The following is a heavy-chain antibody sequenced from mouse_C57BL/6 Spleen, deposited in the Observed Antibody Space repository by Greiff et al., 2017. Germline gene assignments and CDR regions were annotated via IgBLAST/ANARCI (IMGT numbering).Heavy chain of an antibody. CDR1: GYTFTGYC. J-gene: IGHJ4*01. Sequence: QVQLQQSGAELMKPGASVKLSCKATGYTFTGYCIEWVKQRPGHGLEWIGEILPGNGSTNYNEKFKGKATFTADTSSNTAYMQLSSLTTGDSALYYCARSAYYSNPYAMEDWGQGTSVTVSS. V-gene: IGHV1-9*01. CDR2: ILPGNGST. D-gene: IGHD2-5*01. CDR3: ARSAYYSNPYAMED.